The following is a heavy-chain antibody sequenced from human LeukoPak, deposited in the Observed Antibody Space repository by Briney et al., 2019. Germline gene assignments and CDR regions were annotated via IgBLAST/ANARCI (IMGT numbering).Heavy chain of an antibody. CDR3: AKDLGYYDRSGYSPY. Sequence: GGSLRLSCAASGFTFSTFGMHWVRQAPGKGLEWVAFIRYDGSNKYHADSVKGRFTISRGNSKNTLYMQMNSLRAEDTAVYYCAKDLGYYDRSGYSPYWGQGILVTVSS. CDR1: GFTFSTFG. D-gene: IGHD3-22*01. J-gene: IGHJ4*02. V-gene: IGHV3-30*02. CDR2: IRYDGSNK.